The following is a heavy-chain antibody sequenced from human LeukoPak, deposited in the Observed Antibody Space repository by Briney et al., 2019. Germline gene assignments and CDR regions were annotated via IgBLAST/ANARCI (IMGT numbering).Heavy chain of an antibody. CDR3: ARDSRGWGYSFGP. Sequence: HSGGSLRLSCAASGFTFSSYAMHWVRQAPGKGLEWVAVISYDGNNKYYADSVKGRFTISRDNSKNTLYLQMNSLRPEDTAVYYCARDSRGWGYSFGPWGQGTLVTVSP. J-gene: IGHJ5*02. CDR2: ISYDGNNK. D-gene: IGHD5-18*01. CDR1: GFTFSSYA. V-gene: IGHV3-30*04.